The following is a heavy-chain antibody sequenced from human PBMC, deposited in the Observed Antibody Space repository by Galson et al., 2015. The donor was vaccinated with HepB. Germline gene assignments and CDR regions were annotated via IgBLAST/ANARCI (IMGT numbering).Heavy chain of an antibody. CDR2: ISSSSSTI. D-gene: IGHD3-3*01. J-gene: IGHJ4*02. Sequence: SLRLSCAASGFTFSSYSMNWVRQAPGKGLEWVSYISSSSSTIYYADSVKGRFTISRDNAKNSLYLQMNSLRDEDTAVYYCARTYYDFWSHFDYWGQGTLVTVSS. CDR3: ARTYYDFWSHFDY. V-gene: IGHV3-48*02. CDR1: GFTFSSYS.